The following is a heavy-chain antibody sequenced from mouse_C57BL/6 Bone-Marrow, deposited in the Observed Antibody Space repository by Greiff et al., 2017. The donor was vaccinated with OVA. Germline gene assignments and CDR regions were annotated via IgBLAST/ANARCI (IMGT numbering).Heavy chain of an antibody. D-gene: IGHD1-1*01. CDR1: GYSFTGYY. Sequence: VQLQQSGPELVKPGASVKISCKASGYSFTGYYMNWVKQSPEKSLEWIGEINPSTGGTTYNQKFKAKATLTVDKSSSTAYMQLKSLTSEDSAVYYCARFTTVVATLYWYFDGWGTGTTVTVSS. V-gene: IGHV1-42*01. CDR3: ARFTTVVATLYWYFDG. CDR2: INPSTGGT. J-gene: IGHJ1*03.